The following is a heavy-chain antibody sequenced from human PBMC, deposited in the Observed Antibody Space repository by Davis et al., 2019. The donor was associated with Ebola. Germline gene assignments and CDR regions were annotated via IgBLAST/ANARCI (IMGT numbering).Heavy chain of an antibody. CDR1: GFTFSSYG. Sequence: GGSLRLSCAASGFTFSSYGMHWVRQAPGKGLEWVAVISYDGSNKYYADSVKGRFSISRDNSKNTLYLQMASLRAEDTAVYFCAKVTGGYWYFDLWGRGTLVTVSS. CDR3: AKVTGGYWYFDL. CDR2: ISYDGSNK. J-gene: IGHJ2*01. D-gene: IGHD2-8*02. V-gene: IGHV3-30*18.